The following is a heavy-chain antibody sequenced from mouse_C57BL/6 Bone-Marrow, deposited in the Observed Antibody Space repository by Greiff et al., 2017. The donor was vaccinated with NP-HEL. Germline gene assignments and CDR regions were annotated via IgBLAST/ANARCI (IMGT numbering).Heavy chain of an antibody. CDR1: GFSLTSYG. D-gene: IGHD1-1*01. Sequence: QVQLKESGPGLVAPSQSLSITCTVSGFSLTSYGVHWVRQPPGKGLEWLVVIWSDGSTTYNSALKSRLSISKDNSKSQVFLKMNSLQTDDTAMYYCARHPYGSSRYAMDYWGQGTSVTVSS. J-gene: IGHJ4*01. V-gene: IGHV2-6-1*01. CDR2: IWSDGST. CDR3: ARHPYGSSRYAMDY.